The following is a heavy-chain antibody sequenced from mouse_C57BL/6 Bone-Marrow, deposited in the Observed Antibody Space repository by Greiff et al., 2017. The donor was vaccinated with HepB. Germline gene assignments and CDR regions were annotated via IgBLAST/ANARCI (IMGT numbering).Heavy chain of an antibody. V-gene: IGHV5-9-1*02. CDR2: ISSGGDYI. CDR3: TRAPYYDYDGYFDV. D-gene: IGHD2-4*01. J-gene: IGHJ1*03. Sequence: EVQLQESGEGLVKPGGSLKLSCAASGFTFSSYAMSWVRQTPEKRLEWVAYISSGGDYIYYADTVKGRFTISRDNARNTLYLQMSSLKSEDTAMYYCTRAPYYDYDGYFDVWGTGTTVTVSS. CDR1: GFTFSSYA.